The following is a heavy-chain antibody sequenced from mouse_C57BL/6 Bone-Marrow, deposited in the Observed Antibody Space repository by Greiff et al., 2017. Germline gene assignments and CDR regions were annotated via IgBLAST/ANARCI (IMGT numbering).Heavy chain of an antibody. J-gene: IGHJ4*01. CDR2: IYPSDSET. D-gene: IGHD1-1*01. Sequence: QVQLQQPGAELVRPGSSVKLSCKASGYTFTSYWMDWVKQRPGQGLEWIGNIYPSDSETHYNQKFKDKATLTVDKSSSTAYMQLSSLTSEDSAVYYCARSFGWYYYGSSYYAMDYWGQGTSVTVSS. V-gene: IGHV1-61*01. CDR1: GYTFTSYW. CDR3: ARSFGWYYYGSSYYAMDY.